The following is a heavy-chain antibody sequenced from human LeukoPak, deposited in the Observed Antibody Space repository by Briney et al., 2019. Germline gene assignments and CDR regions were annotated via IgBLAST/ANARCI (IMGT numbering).Heavy chain of an antibody. CDR3: ARTTEGGYTYDYFYYYYMDV. CDR2: INQSGRT. Sequence: SETLSLTCAVYGGSFSGYYWSWIRQPPGKGLEWIGEINQSGRTNYNPSLKSRVTMSLDTSKNQFSLKLSSVTAADTAVYYCARTTEGGYTYDYFYYYYMDVWGKGTTVTISS. CDR1: GGSFSGYY. V-gene: IGHV4-34*01. D-gene: IGHD5-18*01. J-gene: IGHJ6*03.